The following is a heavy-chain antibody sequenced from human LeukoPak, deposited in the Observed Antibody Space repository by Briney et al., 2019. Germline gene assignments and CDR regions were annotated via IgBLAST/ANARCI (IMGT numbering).Heavy chain of an antibody. J-gene: IGHJ4*02. V-gene: IGHV3-15*01. Sequence: GGSLRVSCAASGFTFSNDWMSWVRQARGRGREWVGRIKSKSDGGTTDYAARVKGRFTISRDDSKHKLYLHMNSLNAKDAAVYYCTTVRGSASCCIFDYWGQGTLVTVSS. D-gene: IGHD2-2*01. CDR1: GFTFSNDW. CDR3: TTVRGSASCCIFDY. CDR2: IKSKSDGGTT.